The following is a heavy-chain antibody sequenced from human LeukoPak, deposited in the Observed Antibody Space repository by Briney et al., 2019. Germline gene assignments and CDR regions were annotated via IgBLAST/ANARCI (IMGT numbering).Heavy chain of an antibody. J-gene: IGHJ4*02. CDR2: IKPDGSDE. CDR3: VTGGHYSGS. CDR1: GFTSSSHW. Sequence: GGSLRLSCAASGFTSSSHWMSWVRQAPGKGLEWVATIKPDGSDENYVDSVKGRFTISRDNAKNSLHLQMSSLRAEDTVLYYCVTGGHYSGSWGQGSLVTVSA. D-gene: IGHD3-3*01. V-gene: IGHV3-7*01.